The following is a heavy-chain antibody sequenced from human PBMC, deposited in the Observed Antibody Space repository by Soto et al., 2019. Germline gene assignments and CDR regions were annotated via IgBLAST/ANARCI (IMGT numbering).Heavy chain of an antibody. CDR2: ISSSTSHT. D-gene: IGHD6-13*01. CDR1: GFTFSNYY. V-gene: IGHV3-11*05. Sequence: PGGSLRLSCAVSGFTFSNYYMTWIRQAPGKGLEWVSYISSSTSHTNYADSVKGRFTISRDKAKNSLFLQMNSLRAEDTAVYYCARGRGAAADYFDFWGQGTLVTVSS. J-gene: IGHJ4*02. CDR3: ARGRGAAADYFDF.